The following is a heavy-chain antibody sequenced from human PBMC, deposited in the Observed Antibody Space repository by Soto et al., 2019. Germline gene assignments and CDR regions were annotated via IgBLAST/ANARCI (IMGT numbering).Heavy chain of an antibody. Sequence: SETLSLTCTVSGGSISSGGYYWSWIRQHPGKGLEWIGYIYYSGSTYYNPSLKSRVTISVDTSKNQFSLKLSSVTAADTAVYYCAGSMVRGVSELTWFDPWGQGTLVTVSS. CDR1: GGSISSGGYY. D-gene: IGHD3-10*01. V-gene: IGHV4-31*03. CDR2: IYYSGST. CDR3: AGSMVRGVSELTWFDP. J-gene: IGHJ5*02.